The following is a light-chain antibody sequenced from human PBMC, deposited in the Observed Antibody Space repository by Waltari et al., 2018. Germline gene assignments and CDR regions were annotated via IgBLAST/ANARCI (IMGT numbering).Light chain of an antibody. J-gene: IGLJ2*01. CDR3: SSYISSSTLEL. CDR1: SGDVGAYNY. CDR2: DLS. Sequence: QSALTQPAPLSGSPGQSITTSCTGTSGDVGAYNYVPWYQQHPGKAPKLMIFDLSNGATCVSNRFSGSKSGNTASLTISGLQAEDKADYYCSSYISSSTLELFGGRTILTVL. V-gene: IGLV2-14*03.